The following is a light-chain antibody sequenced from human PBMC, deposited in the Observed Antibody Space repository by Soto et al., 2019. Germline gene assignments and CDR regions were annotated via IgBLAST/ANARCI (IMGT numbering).Light chain of an antibody. Sequence: QSVLTQPPSASGTPGQTVTISCSGSGSNIGSAYIYWYQHLPGTAPKLLIYRNNQRPSGVPDRFSASKSGTSASLAISGLRSEDEADYYCAAWDDSLVVFGGGTKVTVL. V-gene: IGLV1-47*01. J-gene: IGLJ2*01. CDR2: RNN. CDR1: GSNIGSAY. CDR3: AAWDDSLVV.